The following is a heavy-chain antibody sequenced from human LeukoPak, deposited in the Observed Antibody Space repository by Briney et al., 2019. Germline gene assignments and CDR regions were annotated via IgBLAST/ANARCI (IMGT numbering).Heavy chain of an antibody. Sequence: SETLSLTCAVSGGSISSNSYYWGWIRQPPGKGLEWIGSIYYSGSTYYNPSLKSRVTISVDTSKSQFSLKLSSVTAADTAVYYCARLATPSTMAARGRSWFESWGQGTLVTASS. V-gene: IGHV4-39*07. J-gene: IGHJ5*01. D-gene: IGHD6-6*01. CDR1: GGSISSNSYY. CDR3: ARLATPSTMAARGRSWFES. CDR2: IYYSGST.